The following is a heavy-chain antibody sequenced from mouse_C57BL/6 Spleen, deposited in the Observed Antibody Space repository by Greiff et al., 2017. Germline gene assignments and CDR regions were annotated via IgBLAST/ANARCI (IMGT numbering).Heavy chain of an antibody. CDR1: GYTFTSYW. V-gene: IGHV1-55*01. Sequence: QVQLQQPGAELVKPGASVKMSCKASGYTFTSYWITWVKQRPGQGLEWIGDIYPGSGSTNYNEKFKSKATLTVETASRTAYMQLSSLTSEYSAVYYCARVGLSYWYFDFWGTVTTVTVSS. D-gene: IGHD3-2*02. J-gene: IGHJ1*03. CDR3: ARVGLSYWYFDF. CDR2: IYPGSGST.